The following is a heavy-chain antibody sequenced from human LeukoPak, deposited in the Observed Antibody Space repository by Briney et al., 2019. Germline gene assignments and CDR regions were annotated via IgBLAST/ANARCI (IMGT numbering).Heavy chain of an antibody. Sequence: GGSLRLSCAASGFTFSSYGMHWVRQAPGKGLEWVAVISYDGSNKYYADSVKGRFTISRDNSKNTLYLQMNSLRAEDTAVYYCAKLYCGNTSCYPIDYWGQGTLVTVSS. CDR2: ISYDGSNK. J-gene: IGHJ4*02. CDR3: AKLYCGNTSCYPIDY. D-gene: IGHD2-2*01. V-gene: IGHV3-30*18. CDR1: GFTFSSYG.